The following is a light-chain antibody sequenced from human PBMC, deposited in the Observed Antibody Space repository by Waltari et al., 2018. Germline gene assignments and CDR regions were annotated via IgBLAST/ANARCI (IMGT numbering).Light chain of an antibody. CDR1: SSDVGAYYY. V-gene: IGLV2-14*01. Sequence: QSALTQPASVSGSPGQSITISCTGTSSDVGAYYYFSWYQQHPGKATKPLIYEVNNRPPGVSHRFSGSKAGNTASLTISGLQAEDEANYFCSAYTKSTTRYWVFGGGTKVTVL. CDR2: EVN. CDR3: SAYTKSTTRYWV. J-gene: IGLJ3*02.